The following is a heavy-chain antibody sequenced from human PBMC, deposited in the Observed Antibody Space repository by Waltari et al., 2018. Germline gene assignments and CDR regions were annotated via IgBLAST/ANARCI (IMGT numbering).Heavy chain of an antibody. J-gene: IGHJ6*03. D-gene: IGHD3-22*01. CDR2: IIPILGIA. CDR3: ARDPNDSSGPWGYYMDV. V-gene: IGHV1-69*04. CDR1: GGTFSSYA. Sequence: QVQLVQSGAEVKKPGSSVKVSCKASGGTFSSYAISWVRQAPGQGLEWMGGIIPILGIANYAQKFQGRVTITADESTSTAYMELSSLRSEDTAVYYCARDPNDSSGPWGYYMDVWGKGTTVTVSS.